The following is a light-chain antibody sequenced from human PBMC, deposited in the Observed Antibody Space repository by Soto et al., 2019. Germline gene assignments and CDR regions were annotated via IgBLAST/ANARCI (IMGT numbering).Light chain of an antibody. CDR2: EDT. CDR3: SAYAGSTTYVV. J-gene: IGLJ2*01. V-gene: IGLV2-23*01. Sequence: QSALTQPASVSGSPGQSITISCTGTSSDVGSYNLVSWYQQHPGKAPKLMIYEDTKRPSGVSNRFSGSKPGNTASLTISGLQAEDEAHYYCSAYAGSTTYVVFGGGTKLTVL. CDR1: SSDVGSYNL.